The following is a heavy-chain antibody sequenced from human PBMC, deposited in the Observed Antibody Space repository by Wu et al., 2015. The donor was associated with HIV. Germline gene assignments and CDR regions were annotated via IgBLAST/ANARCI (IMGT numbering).Heavy chain of an antibody. CDR2: MSPYSGNT. V-gene: IGHV1-8*01. Sequence: QVQLVQSGTEVKKPGASVKVSCKASGYNFNAGYDINWMRQATGQGLEWMGWMSPYSGNTGYAQKFQGRVTMTRDTSRSTAYMELSSLRSEDTAVYYCARDSKLYGDYFDYWGQGTLVTVSS. CDR3: ARDSKLYGDYFDY. J-gene: IGHJ4*02. CDR1: GYNFNAGYD. D-gene: IGHD4-17*01.